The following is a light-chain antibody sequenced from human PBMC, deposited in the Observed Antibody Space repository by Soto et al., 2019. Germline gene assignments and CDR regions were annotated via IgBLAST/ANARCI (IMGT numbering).Light chain of an antibody. CDR1: QSVRSN. CDR2: GSS. CDR3: QQYNNWPPYT. Sequence: EIVMTQSPATLSVSPGERANLSCRASQSVRSNLAWYQQKPGQAPRLLIYGSSTRATGIPARFSGSGSGTEFTLTISSLQSEDFAVYYCQQYNNWPPYTFGQGTKVEIK. V-gene: IGKV3-15*01. J-gene: IGKJ2*01.